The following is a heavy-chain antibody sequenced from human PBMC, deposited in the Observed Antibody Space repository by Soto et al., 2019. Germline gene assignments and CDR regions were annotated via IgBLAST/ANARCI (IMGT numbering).Heavy chain of an antibody. CDR3: ARVGHGYRNGGGFDK. V-gene: IGHV3-30*04. CDR2: ISFDGRNE. Sequence: QVQLVESGGGVVQTGRSLRLTCTASGLSISGYSVEWVRQAPAKGLEWVSVISFDGRNEYYADSVKGRFTISRDASKTTVFLQRSSRRVAVRAVDFWARVGHGYRNGGGFDKWGQGPLVPVSA. CDR1: GLSISGYS. J-gene: IGHJ4*02. D-gene: IGHD5-18*01.